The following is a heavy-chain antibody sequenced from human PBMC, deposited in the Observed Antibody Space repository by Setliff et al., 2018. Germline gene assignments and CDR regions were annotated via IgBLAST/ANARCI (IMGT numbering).Heavy chain of an antibody. CDR2: IGPYNGNT. CDR1: GYTFARYG. D-gene: IGHD2-8*01. Sequence: ASVKVSCKASGYTFARYGISWVRQAPGKGFEWMGWIGPYNGNTYYAQKFQGRVAITTDTSTSTAYMELRSLRSDDTAVYYCSRLVRYCTTTTCQMVSGAEVWGQGTLVTVSS. V-gene: IGHV1-18*01. CDR3: SRLVRYCTTTTCQMVSGAEV. J-gene: IGHJ4*02.